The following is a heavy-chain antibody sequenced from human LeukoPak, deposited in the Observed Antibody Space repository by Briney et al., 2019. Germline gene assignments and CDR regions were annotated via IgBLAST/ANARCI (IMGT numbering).Heavy chain of an antibody. Sequence: GGSLRLFCAASGFTVSSNYMSWVRQAPGKGLEWVSVIYSGGSTYYADSVKGRFTISRDNYKNTLYLQMNSLRAEHTAVYYCARAQPYYYILTGYGEAYYFDYWGQETRVTVSS. CDR3: ARAQPYYYILTGYGEAYYFDY. J-gene: IGHJ4*02. CDR1: GFTVSSNY. V-gene: IGHV3-53*01. CDR2: IYSGGST. D-gene: IGHD3-9*01.